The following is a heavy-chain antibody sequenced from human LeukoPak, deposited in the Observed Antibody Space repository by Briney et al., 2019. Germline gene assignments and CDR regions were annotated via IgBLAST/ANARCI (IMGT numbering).Heavy chain of an antibody. V-gene: IGHV3-64*01. J-gene: IGHJ6*02. CDR2: ISSNGGST. D-gene: IGHD3-3*01. CDR3: ARGPYYDFWSGYYPFGMDV. CDR1: GFTFSSYA. Sequence: GGSLRLSCAASGFTFSSYAMHWVRQAPGKGLEYVSAISSNGGSTYYANSVKGRFTISRDNSKNTLYLQMGSLRAEDMAVYYCARGPYYDFWSGYYPFGMDVWGQGTTVPVSS.